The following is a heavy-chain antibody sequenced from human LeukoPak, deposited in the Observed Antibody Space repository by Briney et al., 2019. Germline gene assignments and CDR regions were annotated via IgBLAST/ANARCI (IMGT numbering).Heavy chain of an antibody. V-gene: IGHV3-53*01. J-gene: IGHJ4*02. CDR1: GFTVSSNS. CDR2: IYSDNT. D-gene: IGHD5-18*01. Sequence: GGSLRLSCTVSGFTVSSNSMSWVRQAPGKGLEWVSFIYSDNTHYSDSVKGRFTISRDNSKNTLYLQMNSLRAEDTAVYYCARGGQLWSPYDFDYWGQGTLVTVSS. CDR3: ARGGQLWSPYDFDY.